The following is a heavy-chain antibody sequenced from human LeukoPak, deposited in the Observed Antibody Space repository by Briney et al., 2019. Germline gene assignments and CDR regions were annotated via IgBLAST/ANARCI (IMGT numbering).Heavy chain of an antibody. CDR3: GKYDYGDY. V-gene: IGHV3-23*01. CDR2: ISDSGDST. J-gene: IGHJ4*02. CDR1: GFTFSTYG. Sequence: GGSLRLSCAASGFTFSTYGMSWVRQAPGKGLEWVSSISDSGDSTYYADSVKGRFTTSRDNSKNTLYLQMNSPRTDDTAVYYCGKYDYGDYWGQGTLVTVSS.